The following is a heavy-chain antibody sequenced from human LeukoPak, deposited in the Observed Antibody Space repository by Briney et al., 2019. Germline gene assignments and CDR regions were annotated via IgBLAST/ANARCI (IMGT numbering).Heavy chain of an antibody. D-gene: IGHD3-9*01. Sequence: GGSLRLSCAASAFTFDDYGMHWVRQAPGKGLEWVAVMSFDGSHTYYADSMKGRFTISRDNSKNTLYLQMNSLRAEDTAVYYCAKERVDWRYFDYWGQGTLVTVSS. V-gene: IGHV3-30*18. J-gene: IGHJ4*02. CDR1: AFTFDDYG. CDR3: AKERVDWRYFDY. CDR2: MSFDGSHT.